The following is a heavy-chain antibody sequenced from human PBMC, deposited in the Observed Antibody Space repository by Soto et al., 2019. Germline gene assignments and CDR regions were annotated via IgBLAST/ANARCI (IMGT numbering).Heavy chain of an antibody. CDR2: ISTYNGNT. D-gene: IGHD3-10*01. Sequence: ASVKVSCKASGYTFSNYGIRWVRQAPGQGLEWMGWISTYNGNTNYAQNLQGRASMTTDTSTSTAYMELRSLRSDDTAVYYCAIGLWFGASIMDVWGQGTTVTVSS. J-gene: IGHJ6*02. CDR1: GYTFSNYG. V-gene: IGHV1-18*01. CDR3: AIGLWFGASIMDV.